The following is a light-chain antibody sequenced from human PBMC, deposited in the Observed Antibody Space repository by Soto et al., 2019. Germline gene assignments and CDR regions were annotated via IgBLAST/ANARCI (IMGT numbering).Light chain of an antibody. Sequence: EIVLTQSPGTLSLSPGERATLSCRASQSISSTNLAWYQQKPGQAPRLLIYGASTRATGIPDRYSGSGSGTDFTLTISRLEPEDFAVYYCQQYSRSLGTFGEGTMVEIK. CDR3: QQYSRSLGT. J-gene: IGKJ1*01. V-gene: IGKV3-20*01. CDR1: QSISSTN. CDR2: GAS.